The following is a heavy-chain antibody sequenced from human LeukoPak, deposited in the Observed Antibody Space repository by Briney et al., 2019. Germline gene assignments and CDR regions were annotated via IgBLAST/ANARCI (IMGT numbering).Heavy chain of an antibody. CDR3: ATSNSGSYYVDY. CDR1: GYTLTELS. CDR2: FDPEDGET. V-gene: IGHV1-24*01. J-gene: IGHJ4*02. Sequence: GASVKVSCKVSGYTLTELSMHWVRQAPGKGLEWMGGFDPEDGETIYAQKFQGRVTMTEDTSTDTAYMELSSLRSEDTAVYYCATSNSGSYYVDYWGQGTLVTVSS. D-gene: IGHD1-26*01.